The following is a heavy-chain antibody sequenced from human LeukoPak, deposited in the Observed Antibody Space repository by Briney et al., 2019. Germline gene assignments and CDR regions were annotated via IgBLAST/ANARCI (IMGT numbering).Heavy chain of an antibody. CDR1: GYSFTNFW. J-gene: IGHJ5*02. CDR3: ARRTGISWFDP. CDR2: IYPGDSDT. Sequence: GESLKISCKGSGYSFTNFWIAWVRQMPGKGLEGMAIIYPGDSDTRYSPSFQGQVTISADKSISTAYLQWSSLKASDTAMYYCARRTGISWFDPWGQGTLVTVSS. V-gene: IGHV5-51*01. D-gene: IGHD1-14*01.